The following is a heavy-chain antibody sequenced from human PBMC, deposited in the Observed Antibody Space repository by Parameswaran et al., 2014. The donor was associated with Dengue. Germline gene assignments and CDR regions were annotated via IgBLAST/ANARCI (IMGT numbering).Heavy chain of an antibody. CDR3: ARSFNWKVGAYGSGSSLAY. V-gene: IGHV1-46*01. J-gene: IGHJ4*02. Sequence: WVRQAPGQGLEWMGIINPSGGSTSYPQKFQGRVTMTRDTSTSTVNMELTSLRSEDTAVYYCARSFNWKVGAYGSGSSLAYWGQGTLVTVSS. D-gene: IGHD3-10*01. CDR2: INPSGGST.